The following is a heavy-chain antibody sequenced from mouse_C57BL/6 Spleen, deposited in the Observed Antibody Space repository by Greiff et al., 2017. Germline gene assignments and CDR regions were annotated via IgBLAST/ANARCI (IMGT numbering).Heavy chain of an antibody. J-gene: IGHJ2*01. CDR2: IYPSDSET. CDR1: GYTFTSYW. CDR3: ARDHGYGYYFDY. D-gene: IGHD2-2*01. Sequence: VQLQQPGAELVRPGSSVKLSCKASGYTFTSYWMDWVKQRPGQGLEWIGNIYPSDSETHYNQKFKDKATLTVDKSSSTAYMQLSSLTSEDSAVYYCARDHGYGYYFDYWGQGTTLTVST. V-gene: IGHV1-61*01.